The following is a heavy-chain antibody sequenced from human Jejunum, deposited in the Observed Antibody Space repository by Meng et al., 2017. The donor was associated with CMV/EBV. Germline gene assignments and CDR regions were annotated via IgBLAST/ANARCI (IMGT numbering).Heavy chain of an antibody. Sequence: FRPYSMPWVRQAPGKGLEWVSYISSDSNYIYYGDSVKGRFTVSRDNAKNSLYLHMNSLRAEDTALYYCARDPTRYGSGSYYLDNWGQGTLVTVSS. CDR1: FRPYS. CDR3: ARDPTRYGSGSYYLDN. J-gene: IGHJ1*01. CDR2: ISSDSNYI. D-gene: IGHD3-10*01. V-gene: IGHV3-21*05.